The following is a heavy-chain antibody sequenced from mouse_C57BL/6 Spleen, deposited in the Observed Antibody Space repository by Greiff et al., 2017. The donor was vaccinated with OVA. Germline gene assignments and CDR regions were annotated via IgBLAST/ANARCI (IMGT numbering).Heavy chain of an antibody. J-gene: IGHJ1*03. CDR3: ARDHDGCLWYFDV. D-gene: IGHD2-3*01. V-gene: IGHV3-6*01. Sequence: EVKLVESGPGLVKPSQSLSLTCSVTGYSITSGYYWNWIRPFPGNKLEWMGYISYDGSNNYNPSLKNRISITRDTSKNQFFLKLNSVTTEDTATYCCARDHDGCLWYFDVWGTGTTVTVSS. CDR2: ISYDGSN. CDR1: GYSITSGYY.